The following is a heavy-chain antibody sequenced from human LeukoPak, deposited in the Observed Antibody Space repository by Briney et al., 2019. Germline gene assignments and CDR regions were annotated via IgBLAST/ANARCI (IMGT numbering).Heavy chain of an antibody. Sequence: PGGSLSLSPAASGFTFSRSVKSWVRQAPGKGLEWVSAISGSGGSTYYADSVKGRFTISRDNSKNTLYLQMNSLRAEDTAVYYCANVEATNLWGKGTTVTVSS. CDR1: GFTFSRSV. V-gene: IGHV3-23*01. CDR3: ANVEATNL. J-gene: IGHJ6*04. CDR2: ISGSGGST. D-gene: IGHD1-26*01.